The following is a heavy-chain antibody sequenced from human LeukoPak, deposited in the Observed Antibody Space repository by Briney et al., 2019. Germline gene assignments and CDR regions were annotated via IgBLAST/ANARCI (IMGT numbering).Heavy chain of an antibody. D-gene: IGHD3-22*01. Sequence: ASVKVSCKASGGTFSSYAISWVRQAPGQGLEWMGWISAYNGNTNYAQKLQGRVTMATDTSTSTAYMELRSLRSDDTAVYYCARAYDSSGYVIDYWGQGTLVTVSS. CDR3: ARAYDSSGYVIDY. CDR1: GGTFSSYA. J-gene: IGHJ4*02. V-gene: IGHV1-18*01. CDR2: ISAYNGNT.